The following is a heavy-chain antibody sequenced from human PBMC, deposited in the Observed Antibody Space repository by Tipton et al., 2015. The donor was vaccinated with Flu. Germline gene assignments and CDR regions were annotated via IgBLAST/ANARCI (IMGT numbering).Heavy chain of an antibody. V-gene: IGHV4-4*07. CDR1: GGSISSYY. CDR3: ARDGGAAAGTDYYYYMDV. D-gene: IGHD6-13*01. J-gene: IGHJ6*03. Sequence: TLSLTCTVSGGSISSYYWSWIRQPAGKGLEWIGRIYTSGSTNYNPSLKSRVTMSVDTSKNQFSLKLSSVTAADTAVYYCARDGGAAAGTDYYYYMDVWGKGTTVTVSS. CDR2: IYTSGST.